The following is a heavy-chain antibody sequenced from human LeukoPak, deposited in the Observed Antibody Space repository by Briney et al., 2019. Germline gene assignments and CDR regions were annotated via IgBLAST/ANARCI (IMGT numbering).Heavy chain of an antibody. V-gene: IGHV4-39*07. D-gene: IGHD6-19*01. J-gene: IGHJ4*02. CDR2: IYYSGST. Sequence: SETLSLTCTVSGGSISSSSYYWGWIRQPPGKGLEWIGSIYYSGSTYYNPSLKSRVTISVDTSKNQFSLKLSSVTAADTAVYYCARDAWLVRDLGYWGQGTLVTVSS. CDR3: ARDAWLVRDLGY. CDR1: GGSISSSSYY.